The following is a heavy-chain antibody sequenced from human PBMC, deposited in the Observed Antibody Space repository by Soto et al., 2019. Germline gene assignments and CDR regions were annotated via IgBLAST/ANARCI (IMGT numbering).Heavy chain of an antibody. D-gene: IGHD5-18*01. CDR1: GFTFTNHP. V-gene: IGHV3-23*01. J-gene: IGHJ6*02. CDR3: ANLDTAMVWALGRMDV. CDR2: ISGSGGST. Sequence: PGGSLRLSCAASGFTFTNHPMSWVRLAPGKGLEWVSSISGSGGSTWYADSVKGRFTISRDNSKYTLYLQTNSLRAEDTAVYYCANLDTAMVWALGRMDVWGQGTTVTVSS.